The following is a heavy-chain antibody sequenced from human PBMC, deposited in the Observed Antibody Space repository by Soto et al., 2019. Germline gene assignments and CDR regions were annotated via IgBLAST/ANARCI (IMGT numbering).Heavy chain of an antibody. CDR1: GFTFSNYG. Sequence: QVQLVESGGGVVQSGRSLRLSCAVSGFTFSNYGMHWVRHAPGKGLEWVAVISYDGSDKYYADSVKGRFTISRDNSKNTLYLQLNSLRAEDTAVYYCAKSNRYQYGSGRSFFDYWGQGTLVTVSS. J-gene: IGHJ4*02. CDR3: AKSNRYQYGSGRSFFDY. CDR2: ISYDGSDK. V-gene: IGHV3-30*18. D-gene: IGHD3-10*01.